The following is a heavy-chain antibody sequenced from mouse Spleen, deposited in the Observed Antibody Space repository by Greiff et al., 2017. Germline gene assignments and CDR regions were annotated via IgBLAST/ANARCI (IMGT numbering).Heavy chain of an antibody. D-gene: IGHD2-10*02. V-gene: IGHV1S22*01. Sequence: LQRPGSELVRPGASVKLSCKASGYTFTSYWMHWVKQRHGQGLEWIGNIYPGSGSTNYDEKFKSKGTLTVDTSSSTAYMHLSSLTSEDSAVYYCTTYGNPYYYAMDYWGQGTSVTVSS. CDR2: IYPGSGST. J-gene: IGHJ4*01. CDR3: TTYGNPYYYAMDY. CDR1: GYTFTSYW.